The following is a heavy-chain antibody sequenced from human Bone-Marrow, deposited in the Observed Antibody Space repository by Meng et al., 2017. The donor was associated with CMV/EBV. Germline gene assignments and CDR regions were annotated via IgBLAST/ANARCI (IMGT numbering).Heavy chain of an antibody. CDR1: GGSISSYY. CDR3: ARGDFWSGYPFDY. D-gene: IGHD3-3*01. V-gene: IGHV4-59*01. Sequence: SETPSLICTVSGGSISSYYWSWIRQPPGKGLEWIGYIYYSGSTNYNPSLKSRVTISVDTSKNQFSLKLSSVTAADTAVYYCARGDFWSGYPFDYWGQGALVTVSS. CDR2: IYYSGST. J-gene: IGHJ4*02.